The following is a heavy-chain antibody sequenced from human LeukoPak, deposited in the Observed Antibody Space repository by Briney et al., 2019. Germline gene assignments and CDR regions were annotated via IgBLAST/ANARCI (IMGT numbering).Heavy chain of an antibody. D-gene: IGHD3-22*01. J-gene: IGHJ4*02. V-gene: IGHV1-46*01. CDR3: AREAYYYDSSGDFDY. CDR2: INPSGGST. CDR1: GYTFTSYY. Sequence: ASVKVSCKASGYTFTSYYMHWVRQAPGQGLEWMGIINPSGGSTSYAQKFQGRVTMTTDTSTSTAYMELRSLRSDDTAVYYCAREAYYYDSSGDFDYWGQGTLVTVSS.